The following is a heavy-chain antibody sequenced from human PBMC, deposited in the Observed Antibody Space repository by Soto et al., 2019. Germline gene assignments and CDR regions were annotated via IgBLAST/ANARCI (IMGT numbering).Heavy chain of an antibody. D-gene: IGHD3-10*01. CDR3: ARSGPPAGY. CDR1: GYTFTSYA. J-gene: IGHJ4*02. Sequence: QVQLVQSGAEVKKPGASVKVSCKASGYTFTSYAISWVRQAPGQGLEWMGWISAYNGNTNYAQKLQGRVTMTTDTSTALGYMALRPLRSDGTAVYYSARSGPPAGYWGPGTRVTGSS. V-gene: IGHV1-18*01. CDR2: ISAYNGNT.